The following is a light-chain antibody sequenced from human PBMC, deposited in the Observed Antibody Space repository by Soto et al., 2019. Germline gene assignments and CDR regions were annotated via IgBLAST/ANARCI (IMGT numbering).Light chain of an antibody. V-gene: IGLV1-44*01. Sequence: QSVLTQPPSASATPGQRVPISCSGSSSNIGSNTVNWYQQLPGTAPKLLIYSDNQRPSGVPDRFSGSKSGTSASLAISGLQSEDEADYYCAVWDDSLNGVIFGGGTQLTVL. CDR2: SDN. CDR1: SSNIGSNT. J-gene: IGLJ2*01. CDR3: AVWDDSLNGVI.